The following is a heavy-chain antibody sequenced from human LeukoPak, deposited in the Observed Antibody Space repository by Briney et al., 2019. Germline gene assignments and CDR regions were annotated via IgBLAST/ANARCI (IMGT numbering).Heavy chain of an antibody. CDR1: GYTLTELS. D-gene: IGHD1-26*01. V-gene: IGHV1-24*01. Sequence: ASVKVSCKVSGYTLTELSMHWVRQAPGKGLERMGGFDPEDGETIYAQKFQGRVTMTEDTSTDTAYMELSSLRSEDTAVYYCATSIVGATIAYFQHWGQGTLVTVSS. CDR2: FDPEDGET. J-gene: IGHJ1*01. CDR3: ATSIVGATIAYFQH.